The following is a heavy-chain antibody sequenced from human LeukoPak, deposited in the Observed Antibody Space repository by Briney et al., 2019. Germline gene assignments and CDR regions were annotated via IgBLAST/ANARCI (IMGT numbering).Heavy chain of an antibody. V-gene: IGHV4-39*01. Sequence: SETLSLTCTVSGGSISSSSYYWGWIRQPPGKGLEWIGSIYYSGSTYYNPSLKSRVTISVDTSKNQFSLKLRSVTAADTAVYYCARHREELTSFDYWGQGTLVTVSS. D-gene: IGHD1-26*01. CDR1: GGSISSSSYY. J-gene: IGHJ4*02. CDR3: ARHREELTSFDY. CDR2: IYYSGST.